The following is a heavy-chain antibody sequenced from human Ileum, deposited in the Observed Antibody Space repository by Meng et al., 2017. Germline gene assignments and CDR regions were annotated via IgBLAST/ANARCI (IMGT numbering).Heavy chain of an antibody. CDR3: ARDQIGDYVWDY. Sequence: QVQLVQSGAELKKPGASVKVSCNASGYTFTSTNYGISWMRQAPGQGLEWMGWVSTYNDDTNHVQKFQDRVTMTTDTSTSTVYMELRSLRSDDTAVYYCARDQIGDYVWDYWGQGTLVTVSS. CDR2: VSTYNDDT. J-gene: IGHJ4*02. CDR1: GYTFTSTNYG. V-gene: IGHV1-18*01. D-gene: IGHD4-17*01.